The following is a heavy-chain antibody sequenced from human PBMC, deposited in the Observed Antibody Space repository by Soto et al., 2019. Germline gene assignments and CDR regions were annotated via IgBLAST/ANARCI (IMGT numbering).Heavy chain of an antibody. J-gene: IGHJ6*02. CDR2: IIPIFGTA. CDR3: ASTPRGYSPYYYYYGMDV. Sequence: QVQLVQSGAEVKKPGSSVKVSCKASGGTFSSYAISWVRQAPGQGLEWMGGIIPIFGTASYAQKFQGRVTITADESTSTAYMELSSLRSEDTAVYYCASTPRGYSPYYYYYGMDVWGQGTTVTVSS. D-gene: IGHD3-22*01. V-gene: IGHV1-69*01. CDR1: GGTFSSYA.